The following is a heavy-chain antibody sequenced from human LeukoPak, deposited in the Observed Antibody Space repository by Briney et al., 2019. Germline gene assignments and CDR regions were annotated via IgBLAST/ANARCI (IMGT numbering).Heavy chain of an antibody. D-gene: IGHD3-22*01. J-gene: IGHJ4*02. CDR2: ISSSSSYI. Sequence: GGSLRLSCAASGFTFSSYSMNWVRQAPGKGLEWVSSISSSSSYIYYADSVKGRFTISRDNAKSSLYLQINSLRAGDTAGYYCARDWFLVDYWGQGTLVTVSS. CDR1: GFTFSSYS. V-gene: IGHV3-21*01. CDR3: ARDWFLVDY.